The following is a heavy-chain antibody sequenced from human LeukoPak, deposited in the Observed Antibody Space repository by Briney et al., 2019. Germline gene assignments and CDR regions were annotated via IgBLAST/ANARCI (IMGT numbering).Heavy chain of an antibody. CDR3: ARFTVSDDAFDI. Sequence: PSETLSLTCTVSGGSISSNSYYWGWIRQPPGKGLEWIGSIYYSGSTYYNPSLKSRVTISVDTSNNHFSLKLSSVTAADMAIYYCARFTVSDDAFDIWGQGTMVTVSS. CDR2: IYYSGST. V-gene: IGHV4-39*07. CDR1: GGSISSNSYY. J-gene: IGHJ3*02. D-gene: IGHD1-26*01.